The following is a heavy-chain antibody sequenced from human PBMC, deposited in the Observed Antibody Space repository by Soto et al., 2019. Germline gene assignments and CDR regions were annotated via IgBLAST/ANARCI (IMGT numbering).Heavy chain of an antibody. CDR1: GFTFSSYG. Sequence: QVQLVESGGGVVQPGRSLRLSCAASGFTFSSYGMRWVRQAPGKGLEWVAVIWYDGSNKYYADSVKGRFTISRDNSKNTPYLQMNSLRAEDAAEYYCVRDEGMDVWGQGTTVTVSS. CDR2: IWYDGSNK. V-gene: IGHV3-33*01. CDR3: VRDEGMDV. J-gene: IGHJ6*02.